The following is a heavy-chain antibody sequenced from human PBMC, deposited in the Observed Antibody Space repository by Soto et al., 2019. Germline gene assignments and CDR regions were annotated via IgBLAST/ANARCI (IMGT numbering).Heavy chain of an antibody. Sequence: QVQRVQSGAEVKKPGASVKVSCKASGYTLTTYHIHWVRQAPGQGLEWMGIVNPTDGDTSYAQKFRGKVTMTRDTSTSTVYMELSSLRSEDTAVYYCATEGMATYYFDYWGQETLVTVSS. D-gene: IGHD5-12*01. CDR3: ATEGMATYYFDY. J-gene: IGHJ4*02. V-gene: IGHV1-46*01. CDR1: GYTLTTYH. CDR2: VNPTDGDT.